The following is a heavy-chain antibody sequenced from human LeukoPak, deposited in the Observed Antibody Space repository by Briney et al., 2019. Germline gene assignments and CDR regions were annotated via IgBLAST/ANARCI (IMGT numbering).Heavy chain of an antibody. V-gene: IGHV4-59*01. CDR1: GGSISSYY. CDR2: IYYSGCT. J-gene: IGHJ3*02. Sequence: TPSETLSLTCTVSGGSISSYYWSWIRQPPGKGLEWIGYIYYSGCTNYNPSLKSRVTISVDTSKNQFSLKLSSVTAADTAVYYCARGRSSSWYFPDAFDIWGQGTMVTVSS. CDR3: ARGRSSSWYFPDAFDI. D-gene: IGHD6-13*01.